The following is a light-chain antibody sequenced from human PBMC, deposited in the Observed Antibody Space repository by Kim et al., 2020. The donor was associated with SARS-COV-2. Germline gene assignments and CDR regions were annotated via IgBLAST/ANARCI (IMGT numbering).Light chain of an antibody. CDR3: QSFDTKTVI. CDR2: EDN. V-gene: IGLV6-57*03. J-gene: IGLJ2*01. CDR1: NGSIGRNY. Sequence: GKTVTISCTRSNGSIGRNYVQWYQQRPGTAPTNVIYEDNQRPSGVPDWFSGSIDRSSNSASLTISGLKIEDEADYYCQSFDTKTVIFGAGTQLTVL.